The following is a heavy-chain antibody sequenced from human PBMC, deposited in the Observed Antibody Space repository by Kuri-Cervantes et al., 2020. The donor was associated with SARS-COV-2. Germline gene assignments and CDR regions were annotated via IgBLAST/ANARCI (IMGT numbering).Heavy chain of an antibody. Sequence: GSLRLSCAVYGGSFSGYYWGWIRQPPGKGLEWIGSIYHSGSTYYNPSLKSRVTISVDTSKNQFSLKLSSVTAADTAVYYCASLVIAGGMDVWGQGTTVTVSS. CDR2: IYHSGST. J-gene: IGHJ6*02. CDR3: ASLVIAGGMDV. V-gene: IGHV4-38-2*01. D-gene: IGHD3-22*01. CDR1: GGSFSGYY.